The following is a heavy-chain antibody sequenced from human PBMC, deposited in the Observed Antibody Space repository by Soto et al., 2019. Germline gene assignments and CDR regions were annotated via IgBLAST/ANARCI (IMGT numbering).Heavy chain of an antibody. Sequence: PGRSLRLSCSASVFTFSSYGMHWFRQAPGKGLEWVAVISYDGSNKYYADSVKGRFTISRDNSKNTLYLQMNSLRAEDTAVYYCAKDVGATAFDYWGQGTLVTVSS. V-gene: IGHV3-30*18. J-gene: IGHJ4*02. CDR1: VFTFSSYG. D-gene: IGHD1-26*01. CDR2: ISYDGSNK. CDR3: AKDVGATAFDY.